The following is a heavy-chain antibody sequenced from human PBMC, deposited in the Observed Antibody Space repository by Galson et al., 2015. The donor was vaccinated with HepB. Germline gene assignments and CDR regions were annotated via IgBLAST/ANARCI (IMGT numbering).Heavy chain of an antibody. Sequence: SVKVSCKASGGTFSSYAISWVRQAPGQGLEWMGRIIPILGIANYAQKFQGRVTITADKSTSTAYMELSSLRSEDTAVYYCARARADGYNYGYWGQGTLVTVSS. CDR2: IIPILGIA. J-gene: IGHJ4*02. CDR1: GGTFSSYA. V-gene: IGHV1-69*04. CDR3: ARARADGYNYGY. D-gene: IGHD5-24*01.